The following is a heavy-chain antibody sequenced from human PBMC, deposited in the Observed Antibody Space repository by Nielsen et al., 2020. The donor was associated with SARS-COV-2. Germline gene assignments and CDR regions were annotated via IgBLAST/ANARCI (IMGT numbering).Heavy chain of an antibody. D-gene: IGHD3-22*01. V-gene: IGHV3-73*01. Sequence: GGSLRLSCAASGFTFSGSAMHWVRQASGKGLEWVGRIRSKANSYATAYAASVKGRFTISRDDSKNTAYLQMNSLKTEDTAVYYCTRATYYYDSSGYYHYPGMDVWGQGTTVTASS. CDR2: IRSKANSYAT. J-gene: IGHJ6*02. CDR1: GFTFSGSA. CDR3: TRATYYYDSSGYYHYPGMDV.